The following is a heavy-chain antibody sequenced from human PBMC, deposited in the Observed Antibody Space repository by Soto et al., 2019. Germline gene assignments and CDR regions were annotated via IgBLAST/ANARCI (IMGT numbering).Heavy chain of an antibody. Sequence: PSETLSLTCAVSGGSISSGGYSWSWIRQPPGKGLEWIGYMYHSGSTYYNPSLKSRVTISIDRSKNQFSLKLSSVTAADTAMYYCARLQAAAGDNDLTFDYWGQGTLVTVSS. D-gene: IGHD6-13*01. CDR1: GGSISSGGYS. CDR2: MYHSGST. CDR3: ARLQAAAGDNDLTFDY. V-gene: IGHV4-30-2*01. J-gene: IGHJ4*02.